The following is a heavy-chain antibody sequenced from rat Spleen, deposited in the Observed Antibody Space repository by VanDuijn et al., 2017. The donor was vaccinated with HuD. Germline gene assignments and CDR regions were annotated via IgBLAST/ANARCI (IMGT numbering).Heavy chain of an antibody. CDR1: GYTITSGY. CDR3: ARGSPDYFDY. CDR2: ISYSGST. D-gene: IGHD3-1*01. Sequence: EIQLQESGPGLVKPSQSLSLTCSVTGYTITSGYDWSWIRKFPGIKMEWMGYISYSGSTNYNPSLKSRISITRDTSKNQFFLQLNSVTTEDTATYYCARGSPDYFDYWGQGVMVTVSS. J-gene: IGHJ2*01. V-gene: IGHV3-4*01.